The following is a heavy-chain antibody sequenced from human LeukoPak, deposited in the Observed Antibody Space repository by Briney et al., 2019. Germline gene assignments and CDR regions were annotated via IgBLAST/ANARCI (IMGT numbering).Heavy chain of an antibody. Sequence: ASVKVSCKASGYTFTSYDINWVRQATGQGLEWMGWMNPNSGNTGYAQKSQGRVTITRNTSISTAYMELSSLRSEDTAVYYCARGFTMVRGEYDYWGQGTPVTVSS. J-gene: IGHJ4*02. CDR2: MNPNSGNT. D-gene: IGHD3-10*01. CDR1: GYTFTSYD. CDR3: ARGFTMVRGEYDY. V-gene: IGHV1-8*01.